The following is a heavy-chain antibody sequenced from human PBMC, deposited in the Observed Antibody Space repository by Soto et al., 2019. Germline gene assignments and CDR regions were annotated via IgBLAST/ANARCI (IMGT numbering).Heavy chain of an antibody. CDR1: GFTFSSYG. CDR2: ISYDGSNK. D-gene: IGHD2-2*01. Sequence: GGSLRLSCAASGFTFSSYGMHWVRQAPGKGLEWVAVISYDGSNKYYADSVKGRFTISRDNSKNTLYLQMNSLRAEDTAVYYCAKDLSVVVVPAARAFDPWGQGTLVTVSS. CDR3: AKDLSVVVVPAARAFDP. J-gene: IGHJ5*02. V-gene: IGHV3-30*18.